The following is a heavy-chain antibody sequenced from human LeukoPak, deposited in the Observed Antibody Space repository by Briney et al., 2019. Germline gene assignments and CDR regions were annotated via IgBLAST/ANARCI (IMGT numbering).Heavy chain of an antibody. CDR3: AREDYYDSSGGSYYYYYMDV. CDR2: ISAYNGNT. V-gene: IGHV1-18*01. J-gene: IGHJ6*03. Sequence: ASVKASCKASGYTFTSYGISWVRQAPGQGLEWMGWISAYNGNTNYAQKLQGRVTMTTDTSTSTAYMELRSLRSDDTAVYYCAREDYYDSSGGSYYYYYMDVWGKGTTVTVSS. D-gene: IGHD3-22*01. CDR1: GYTFTSYG.